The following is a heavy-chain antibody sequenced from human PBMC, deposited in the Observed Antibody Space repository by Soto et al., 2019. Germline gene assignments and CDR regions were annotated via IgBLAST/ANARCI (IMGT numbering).Heavy chain of an antibody. J-gene: IGHJ4*02. V-gene: IGHV3-48*02. Sequence: EVQLVESGGGLVQPGGSLRLSCAASGFTFSTYSMNWVRQAPGKGLEWISYISGTSSTIYYADYVKGRFTISRDNSKNSLYLQMNSLRDEDTAVYYCARGMGYYCSGGSCPEVVFDYWGQGTLGTVSS. CDR2: ISGTSSTI. CDR3: ARGMGYYCSGGSCPEVVFDY. CDR1: GFTFSTYS. D-gene: IGHD2-15*01.